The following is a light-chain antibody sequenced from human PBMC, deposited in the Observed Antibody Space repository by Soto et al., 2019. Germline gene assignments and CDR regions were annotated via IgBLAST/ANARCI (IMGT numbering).Light chain of an antibody. CDR3: QQSYGPPIT. J-gene: IGKJ5*01. CDR1: QTISNY. CDR2: LAS. Sequence: DIQMTQSPSSLSAFVGDRVTITCRASQTISNYLNWYQQRPGKAPKLLIYLASSLQSGVPSRFGGSGSGTDFTLTISSLQPEDSATYDGQQSYGPPITFGQGTRLEIK. V-gene: IGKV1-39*01.